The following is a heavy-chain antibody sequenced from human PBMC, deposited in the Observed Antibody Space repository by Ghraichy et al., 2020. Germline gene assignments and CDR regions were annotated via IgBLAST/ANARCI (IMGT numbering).Heavy chain of an antibody. CDR1: GGFISSYY. V-gene: IGHV4-59*01. D-gene: IGHD6-13*01. J-gene: IGHJ4*02. Sequence: SETLSLTCTVSGGFISSYYWSWIRQPPGKGLEWIGYIYYSGSTNYNPSLKSRVTISVDTSKNQFSLKLSSVTAADTTVYYCARVLAAAGTRDLDYWGQGTLVTVSS. CDR2: IYYSGST. CDR3: ARVLAAAGTRDLDY.